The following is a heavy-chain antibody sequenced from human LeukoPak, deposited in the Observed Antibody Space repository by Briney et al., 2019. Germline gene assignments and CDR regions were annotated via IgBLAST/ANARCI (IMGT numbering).Heavy chain of an antibody. J-gene: IGHJ4*02. V-gene: IGHV3-21*01. Sequence: PGGPLRLSCAASGFTFSSYSMNWVRQAPGKGLEWVPSISSSSSYIYYADSVKGRFTISRDNAKNSMYLQMNSLRAEDTAVYYCARDYGYCSGGSCVNFDYWGQGTLVTVSS. D-gene: IGHD2-15*01. CDR2: ISSSSSYI. CDR1: GFTFSSYS. CDR3: ARDYGYCSGGSCVNFDY.